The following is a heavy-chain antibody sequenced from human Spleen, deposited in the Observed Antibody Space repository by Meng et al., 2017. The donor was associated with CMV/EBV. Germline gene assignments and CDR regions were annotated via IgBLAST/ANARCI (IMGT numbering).Heavy chain of an antibody. V-gene: IGHV1-69*02. CDR1: GGTFSSYT. CDR3: ARGRTIAARGGIDY. CDR2: ISPILGIA. Sequence: ASGGTFSSYTFNWVRQAPGQGLEWMGRISPILGIANYAQKFQGRVTITADKSTSSAYMDLSSLRSEDTAVYYCARGRTIAARGGIDYWGQGTLVTVSS. D-gene: IGHD6-6*01. J-gene: IGHJ4*02.